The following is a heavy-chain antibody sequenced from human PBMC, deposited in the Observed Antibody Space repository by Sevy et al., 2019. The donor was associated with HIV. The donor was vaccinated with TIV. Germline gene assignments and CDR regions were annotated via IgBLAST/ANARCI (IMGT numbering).Heavy chain of an antibody. CDR1: GFTFSNAW. CDR2: IKRKTDGGTT. Sequence: GGSLRLSCAASGFTFSNAWMSWVRQAPGKGLQWVGHIKRKTDGGTTDYAAPVKGRFTISRDDSKNTLYLQMNSLKTEDTAVYYCTTYTDMVAATLFDYWGPGTLVTVS. CDR3: TTYTDMVAATLFDY. V-gene: IGHV3-15*01. D-gene: IGHD2-15*01. J-gene: IGHJ4*02.